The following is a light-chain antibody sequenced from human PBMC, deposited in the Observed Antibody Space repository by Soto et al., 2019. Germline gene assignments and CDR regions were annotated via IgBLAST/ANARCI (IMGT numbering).Light chain of an antibody. V-gene: IGKV1-5*03. CDR1: QSISSW. CDR3: QQYHSYSLT. J-gene: IGKJ4*01. CDR2: KAS. Sequence: DIQMTQSPSTLSASVGDRVTITCRASQSISSWLAWYQQKPGKAPKLLIYKASSLEGGVPSRFSGSGSGTPFTLTISSLQPDDFATYYCQQYHSYSLTFGGGTKV.